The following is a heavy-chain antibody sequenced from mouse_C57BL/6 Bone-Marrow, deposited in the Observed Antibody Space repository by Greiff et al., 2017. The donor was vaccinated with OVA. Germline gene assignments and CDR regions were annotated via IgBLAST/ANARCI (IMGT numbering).Heavy chain of an antibody. J-gene: IGHJ2*01. CDR2: INPNNGGP. D-gene: IGHD1-1*01. CDR3: ARSAYSYGTLFDY. CDR1: GYTFTDYN. V-gene: IGHV1-18*01. Sequence: VQLQQSGPELVKPGASVKIPCKASGYTFTDYNMDWVKQSHGKSLEWIGDINPNNGGPIYNQKFKGKATLTVDKSSSTAYMELRSLTSEDTAVYYCARSAYSYGTLFDYWGQGTTLTVAS.